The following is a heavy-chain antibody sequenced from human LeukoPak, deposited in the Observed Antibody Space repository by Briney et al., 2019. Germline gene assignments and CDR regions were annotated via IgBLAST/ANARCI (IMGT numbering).Heavy chain of an antibody. D-gene: IGHD2-2*01. J-gene: IGHJ1*01. CDR1: GFTFSSYS. V-gene: IGHV3-21*01. CDR3: ARDPSYCSSNICYGGLEH. Sequence: GGSLRLSCAASGFTFSSYSMNWVRQAPGKGLEWVSSISSSSSYIYYADSVKGRFTISRDNAKNSLYLQMNSLSDEDTAIYYCARDPSYCSSNICYGGLEHWGQGTLVTVSS. CDR2: ISSSSSYI.